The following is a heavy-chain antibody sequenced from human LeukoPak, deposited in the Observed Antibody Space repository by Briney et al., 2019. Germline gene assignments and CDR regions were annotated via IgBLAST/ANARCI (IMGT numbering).Heavy chain of an antibody. Sequence: ASVKVSCKASGYTFTGYYMHWVRQAPGQGLEWMGWINPNSGGTNYAQKFQGWVTMTRDTSISTAYMELSRLRSEDTAVYYCARDFPILRYCSGGSCPTPFDYWGQGTLVTVSS. CDR2: INPNSGGT. V-gene: IGHV1-2*04. D-gene: IGHD2-15*01. J-gene: IGHJ4*02. CDR1: GYTFTGYY. CDR3: ARDFPILRYCSGGSCPTPFDY.